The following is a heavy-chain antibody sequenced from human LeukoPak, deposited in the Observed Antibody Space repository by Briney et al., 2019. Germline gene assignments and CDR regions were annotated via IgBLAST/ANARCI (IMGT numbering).Heavy chain of an antibody. Sequence: PGRSLSLSCAASGFVFSTSVMHWVRQAPAKGLDGVALIWHDGSDIYFSDSVKGRFTISRDNSKNTLYLQTHSLTTEETAVYYCVKDHLVRGVMASWGQGTLVTVSS. CDR3: VKDHLVRGVMAS. V-gene: IGHV3-33*03. D-gene: IGHD3-10*01. CDR1: GFVFSTSV. CDR2: IWHDGSDI. J-gene: IGHJ5*02.